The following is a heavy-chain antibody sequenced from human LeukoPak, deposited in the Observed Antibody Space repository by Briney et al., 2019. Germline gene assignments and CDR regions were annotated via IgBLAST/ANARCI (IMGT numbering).Heavy chain of an antibody. CDR2: TYYRSKWYN. V-gene: IGHV6-1*01. D-gene: IGHD3-16*02. Sequence: SQTLSLTCAISGDSVSSNSAAWNWIRQSPSRGLEWLGRTYYRSKWYNDYAVSVKSRITINPDTSKNQFSLQLNSVTPEDTAVYYSARGFADFVWGSYPSSYWGQGILVTVSS. CDR3: ARGFADFVWGSYPSSY. J-gene: IGHJ4*02. CDR1: GDSVSSNSAA.